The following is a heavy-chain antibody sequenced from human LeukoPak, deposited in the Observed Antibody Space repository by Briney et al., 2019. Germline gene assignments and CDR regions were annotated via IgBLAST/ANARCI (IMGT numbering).Heavy chain of an antibody. D-gene: IGHD3-22*01. V-gene: IGHV3-33*06. CDR2: IWYDGSNK. J-gene: IGHJ4*02. Sequence: GGSLRLSFAASGFTFSSYGMHWVRQAPGKGLEWVAVIWYDGSNKYYADSVKGRFTISRDNSKNTLDLQMNSLRAEDTAVYYCAKVVNSGDYYYFDYWGQGTLVTVSS. CDR1: GFTFSSYG. CDR3: AKVVNSGDYYYFDY.